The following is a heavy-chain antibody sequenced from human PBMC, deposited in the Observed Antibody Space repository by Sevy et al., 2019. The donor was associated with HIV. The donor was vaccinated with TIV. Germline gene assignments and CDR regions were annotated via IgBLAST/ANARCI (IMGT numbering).Heavy chain of an antibody. CDR1: AFTFSAYG. CDR2: IWYDGGKK. Sequence: GGSLRLSCAASAFTFSAYGMHWVRQAPGKGLEWVSTIWYDGGKKYYADSVKGRFTISRDKSKNTLYLQMNSLRAEDTAVYYCVREGVPAAIGFDYWGQGTLVTVSS. D-gene: IGHD2-2*01. CDR3: VREGVPAAIGFDY. V-gene: IGHV3-33*01. J-gene: IGHJ4*02.